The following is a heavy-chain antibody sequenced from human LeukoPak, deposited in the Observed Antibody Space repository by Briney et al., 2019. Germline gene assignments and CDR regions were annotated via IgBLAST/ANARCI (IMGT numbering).Heavy chain of an antibody. D-gene: IGHD3-10*01. J-gene: IGHJ4*02. CDR2: ISYDGSNK. Sequence: PGGSLRLSCAASGFTFSSYGMHWVRQAPGKGLEWVAVISYDGSNKYYADSVKGRFTISRDKSKNTLYLQMNSLRAEDTAVYYCAKGGSGYYGSGSYSHWGQGTLVTVSS. CDR3: AKGGSGYYGSGSYSH. CDR1: GFTFSSYG. V-gene: IGHV3-30*18.